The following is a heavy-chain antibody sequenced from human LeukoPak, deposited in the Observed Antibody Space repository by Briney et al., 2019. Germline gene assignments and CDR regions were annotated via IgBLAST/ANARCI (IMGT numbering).Heavy chain of an antibody. J-gene: IGHJ6*03. CDR2: INPNSGGT. CDR1: GYTFTGYY. Sequence: ASVKVSCKASGYTFTGYYMHWLRQAPGQGLEWMGWINPNSGGTNYAQKFQDRVSMTRDTSISTDYMELSKLRSDDTAVYDCARDSVLRYSSSSSSYMDVRGKGTTVTVSS. D-gene: IGHD6-6*01. CDR3: ARDSVLRYSSSSSSYMDV. V-gene: IGHV1-2*02.